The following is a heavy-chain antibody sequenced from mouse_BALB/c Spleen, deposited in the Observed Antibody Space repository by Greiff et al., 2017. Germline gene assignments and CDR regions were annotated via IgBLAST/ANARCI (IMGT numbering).Heavy chain of an antibody. V-gene: IGHV1-80*01. CDR3: ARDYNDSSYSIYFDY. D-gene: IGHD1-1*01. Sequence: QVQLQQSGAELVRPGSSVKISCKASGYAFSSYWMNWVKQRPGQGLEWIGQIYPGDGDTNYNGKFKGKATLTADKSSSTAYMQLSSLTSEDSAVYFCARDYNDSSYSIYFDYWGQGTTLTVSA. CDR1: GYAFSSYW. CDR2: IYPGDGDT. J-gene: IGHJ2*01.